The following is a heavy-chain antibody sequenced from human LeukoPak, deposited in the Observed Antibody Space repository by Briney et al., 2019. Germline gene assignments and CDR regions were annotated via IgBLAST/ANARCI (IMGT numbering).Heavy chain of an antibody. CDR1: GGSISSSSYY. J-gene: IGHJ5*02. V-gene: IGHV3-23*01. CDR3: AKDRGSLYSYNWFDP. D-gene: IGHD1-26*01. Sequence: ETLPLTCTVSGGSISSSSYYWGWIRQAPGKGLEWVSAISGSGGSTYYADSVKGRFTISRDNSKNTLYLQMNSLRAEDTAVYYCAKDRGSLYSYNWFDPWGQGTLVTVSS. CDR2: ISGSGGST.